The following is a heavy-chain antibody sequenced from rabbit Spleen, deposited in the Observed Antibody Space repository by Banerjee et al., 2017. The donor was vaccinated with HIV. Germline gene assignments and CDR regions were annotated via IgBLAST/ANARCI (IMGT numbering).Heavy chain of an antibody. D-gene: IGHD8-1*01. Sequence: QELLEASGGGLVQAGASLKLSSTASVGFLSSYTMFWVRQAPGKGLEWTGSIYAGISGNYWYGKWAKVSFTITKTASTTVTLQMTSLTAADTATYFCARDGGSSDYLALWGPGTLVTVS. J-gene: IGHJ4*01. CDR3: ARDGGSSDYLAL. CDR1: VGFLSSYT. CDR2: IYAGISGNY. V-gene: IGHV1S45*01.